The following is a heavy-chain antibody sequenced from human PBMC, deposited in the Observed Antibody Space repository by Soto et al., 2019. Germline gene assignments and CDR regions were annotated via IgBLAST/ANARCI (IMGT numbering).Heavy chain of an antibody. CDR1: GFTFSRYS. CDR2: ISSSRSNI. Sequence: GGSLRLSCAASGFTFSRYSMNWVRQAPGKGLEWVSSISSSRSNIYYADSVKGRFTISRDNAKNTLYLQMNSLRAEDTAVYYCAKARVDDSSGYYSKDFQHWGQGTLVPVSS. CDR3: AKARVDDSSGYYSKDFQH. J-gene: IGHJ1*01. V-gene: IGHV3-21*01. D-gene: IGHD3-22*01.